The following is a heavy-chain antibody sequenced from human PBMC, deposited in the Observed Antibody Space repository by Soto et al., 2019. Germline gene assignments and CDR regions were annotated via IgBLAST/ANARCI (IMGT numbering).Heavy chain of an antibody. CDR1: GFTFSSYS. D-gene: IGHD6-13*01. CDR2: IDSSSSYM. CDR3: ARDPEGTYSNFDY. J-gene: IGHJ4*02. Sequence: PGGSLRLSCAASGFTFSSYSMNWVRQAPGKGLEWVSSIDSSSSYMYYADSVKGRFTISRDNAKNSLYLQMNSLRAEDTAVYYCARDPEGTYSNFDYWGQGTLVTVSS. V-gene: IGHV3-21*01.